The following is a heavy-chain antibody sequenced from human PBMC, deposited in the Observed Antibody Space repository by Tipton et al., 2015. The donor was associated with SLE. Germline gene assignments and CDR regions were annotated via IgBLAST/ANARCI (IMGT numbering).Heavy chain of an antibody. V-gene: IGHV4-61*01. CDR1: GGSVSSGSYY. CDR3: ARGRLGDSQHHFDY. J-gene: IGHJ4*02. Sequence: TLSITCTVSGGSVSSGSYYWSWIRQPPGKGLEWIGYIYYSGSTNYNPSLKSRVTISVDTSKNQFSLKVSSVTAADTAVYYCARGRLGDSQHHFDYWGQGTLVTVSS. CDR2: IYYSGST. D-gene: IGHD1-26*01.